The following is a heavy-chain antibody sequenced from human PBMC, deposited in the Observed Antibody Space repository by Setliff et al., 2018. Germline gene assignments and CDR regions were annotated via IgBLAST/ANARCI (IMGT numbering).Heavy chain of an antibody. Sequence: SETLSLTCTVSGGSISSGNYYWSWIRQPAGKGLEWIGHIQTSGTTNYNPSLKSRVTISVDTSKNQISLKLSAVTAADTAVYFCAREDGPNYYYYYMDIWGKGTTVTVSS. CDR3: AREDGPNYYYYYMDI. CDR2: IQTSGTT. V-gene: IGHV4-61*09. D-gene: IGHD2-8*01. J-gene: IGHJ6*03. CDR1: GGSISSGNYY.